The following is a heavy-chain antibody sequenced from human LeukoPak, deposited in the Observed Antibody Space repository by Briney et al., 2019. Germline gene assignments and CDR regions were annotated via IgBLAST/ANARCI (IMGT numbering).Heavy chain of an antibody. J-gene: IGHJ4*02. V-gene: IGHV4-34*01. Sequence: SETLSLTCAVYGGSFSGYYWSWIRQPPGKGLEWIGEINHSGSTNYNPSLKSRVTISIDTSRNQFSLKLSSVTAADTAAYYCSRGLDFRSGYSFDYWGQGILVTVSS. CDR1: GGSFSGYY. CDR3: SRGLDFRSGYSFDY. CDR2: INHSGST. D-gene: IGHD3-3*01.